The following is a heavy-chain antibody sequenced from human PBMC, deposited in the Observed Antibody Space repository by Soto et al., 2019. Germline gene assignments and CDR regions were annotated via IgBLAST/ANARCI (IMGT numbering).Heavy chain of an antibody. CDR1: GYTFTSYY. J-gene: IGHJ4*02. V-gene: IGHV1-46*01. D-gene: IGHD2-2*02. CDR2: INPSGGST. Sequence: GASVKVSCKASGYTFTSYYMHWVRQAPGQGLEWMGIINPSGGSTSYAQKFQGRVTMTRDTSTSTVYMELSSLRSEDTAVYYCARDIVVVPAAIIALDYWGQGTLVTVSS. CDR3: ARDIVVVPAAIIALDY.